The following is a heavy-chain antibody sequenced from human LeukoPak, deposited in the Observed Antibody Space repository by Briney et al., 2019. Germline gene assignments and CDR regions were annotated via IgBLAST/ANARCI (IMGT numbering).Heavy chain of an antibody. J-gene: IGHJ4*02. D-gene: IGHD1-26*01. CDR3: AREILGSYYPADY. V-gene: IGHV3-48*01. CDR2: ISSSSSTI. CDR1: GFTFSSYS. Sequence: GGSLRLSCSASGFTFSSYSMNWVRQAPGKGLEWVSYISSSSSTIYYADSVKGRFTISRDNTKNSLYLQMNSLRAEDTAVYYCAREILGSYYPADYWGQGTLVTVSS.